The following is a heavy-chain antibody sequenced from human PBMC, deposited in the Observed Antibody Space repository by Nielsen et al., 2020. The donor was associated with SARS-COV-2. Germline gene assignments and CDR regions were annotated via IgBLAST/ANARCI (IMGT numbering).Heavy chain of an antibody. CDR3: ARDCSGGSCYSSFGAFDI. CDR2: INPSGGST. Sequence: WVRQAPGQGLEWMGRINPSGGSTSYAQKFQGRVTMTRDTSTSTVYMELSSLRSEDTAVYYCARDCSGGSCYSSFGAFDIWGQGTMVTVSS. V-gene: IGHV1-46*01. D-gene: IGHD2-15*01. J-gene: IGHJ3*02.